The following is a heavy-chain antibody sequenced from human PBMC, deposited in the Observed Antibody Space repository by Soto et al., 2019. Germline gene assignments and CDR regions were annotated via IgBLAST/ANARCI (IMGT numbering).Heavy chain of an antibody. CDR1: GLTLSIYG. Sequence: PGCCPRICXAACGLTLSIYGMPGFLKAPGKGLEWVAVISYDGSNKYYADSVKGRFTISRDNSKNTLYLQMNSLRAEDTAVYYCAKDRVNYAFWSGYYTRPVWGQGTTVT. CDR2: ISYDGSNK. D-gene: IGHD3-3*01. CDR3: AKDRVNYAFWSGYYTRPV. V-gene: IGHV3-30*18. J-gene: IGHJ6*02.